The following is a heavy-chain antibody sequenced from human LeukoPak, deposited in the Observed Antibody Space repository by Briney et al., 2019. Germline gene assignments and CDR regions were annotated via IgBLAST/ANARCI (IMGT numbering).Heavy chain of an antibody. V-gene: IGHV7-4-1*02. Sequence: ASVKVSCKASGYTFTSYAMNWVRQAPGQGLEWMGWINTNTGNPTYAQGFTGRFVFSLDTSVSTAYLQISSLKAEDTAVYHCARGTDDFWSGYYSYYYGMDVWGQGTTVTVSS. CDR3: ARGTDDFWSGYYSYYYGMDV. CDR1: GYTFTSYA. J-gene: IGHJ6*02. D-gene: IGHD3-3*01. CDR2: INTNTGNP.